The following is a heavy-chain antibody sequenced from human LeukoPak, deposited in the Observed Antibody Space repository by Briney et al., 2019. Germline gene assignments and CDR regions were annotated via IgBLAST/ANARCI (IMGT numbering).Heavy chain of an antibody. J-gene: IGHJ4*02. Sequence: PGGSLRLSCAASGFTFSSYAMSWVRQAPGKGLEWVSSISSSSSYIYYADSVKGRFTISRDNAKNSLYLQMNSLRAEDTAVYYCARDLGSSSWTALGYWGQGTLVTVSS. D-gene: IGHD6-13*01. CDR2: ISSSSSYI. CDR1: GFTFSSYA. CDR3: ARDLGSSSWTALGY. V-gene: IGHV3-21*01.